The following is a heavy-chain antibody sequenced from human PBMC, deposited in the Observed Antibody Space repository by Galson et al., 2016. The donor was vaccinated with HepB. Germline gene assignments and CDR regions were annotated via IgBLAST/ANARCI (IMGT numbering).Heavy chain of an antibody. Sequence: TLSLTCTVSGGSISSGGYYWNWIRQHPGKGLEWIGFISYSGSTYYNPSLKSRVTTSIDTSENQFSLKVSSVTAADTAVYYCARGSSGWDAFDIWGQGTMVTVSS. V-gene: IGHV4-31*03. CDR1: GGSISSGGYY. J-gene: IGHJ3*02. CDR3: ARGSSGWDAFDI. CDR2: ISYSGST. D-gene: IGHD6-19*01.